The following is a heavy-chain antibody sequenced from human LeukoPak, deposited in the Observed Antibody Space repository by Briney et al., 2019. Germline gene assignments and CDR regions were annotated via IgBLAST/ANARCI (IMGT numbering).Heavy chain of an antibody. D-gene: IGHD6-19*01. CDR2: VKSKTDGGTT. CDR1: AFTFSNAW. Sequence: GGSLRLSCAASAFTFSNAWMSWVRQAPGKGLEWVGRVKSKTDGGTTDYAAPVKGRFTISGDDSKNTLYLQMNSLKTEDTAVYYCTTEGIAVAAAFDYWGQGTLVTVSS. V-gene: IGHV3-15*01. J-gene: IGHJ4*02. CDR3: TTEGIAVAAAFDY.